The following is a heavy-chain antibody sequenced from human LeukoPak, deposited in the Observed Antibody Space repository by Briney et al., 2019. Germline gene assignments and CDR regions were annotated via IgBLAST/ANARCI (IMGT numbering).Heavy chain of an antibody. V-gene: IGHV3-7*01. CDR3: ASDRDYYDSSGYLFDY. Sequence: GGSLRLSCAASGFTFTSYWMSWVRQAPGEGLEWVANIKQDGREKYYVDSVKGRFTISRDNAKNSLYLQMNSLGAEDTAVYYCASDRDYYDSSGYLFDYWGQGTLVTVSS. J-gene: IGHJ4*02. CDR2: IKQDGREK. CDR1: GFTFTSYW. D-gene: IGHD3-22*01.